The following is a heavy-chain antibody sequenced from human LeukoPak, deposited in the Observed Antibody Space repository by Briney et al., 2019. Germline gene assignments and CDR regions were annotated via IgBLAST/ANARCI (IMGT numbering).Heavy chain of an antibody. CDR2: ISGSGGST. Sequence: GGSLRLSCAASGFTFSSYAMSWVRQAPGKGLEWVSAISGSGGSTYYADSVKGRFTISRDNSKNTLYLQMNSLRAEDTAVYYCARGDGSGSYYYWGQGTLVTVSS. CDR3: ARGDGSGSYYY. D-gene: IGHD3-10*01. J-gene: IGHJ4*02. V-gene: IGHV3-23*01. CDR1: GFTFSSYA.